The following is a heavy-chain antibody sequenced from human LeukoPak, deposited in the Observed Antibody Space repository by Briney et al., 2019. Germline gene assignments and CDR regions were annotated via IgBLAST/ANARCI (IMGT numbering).Heavy chain of an antibody. CDR1: DGSISSSSYY. CDR3: ATLLRSSSATYYYYYMDV. Sequence: SETLSLTCTVSDGSISSSSYYWGWIRQPPGKGLEWIGSIYYGSVFYSVSTYYNPSLKSRVTMSGDTSKNQFSLKLSSVTAADTAVYYCATLLRSSSATYYYYYMDVWGKGTTVTVSS. CDR2: IYYGSVFYSVST. V-gene: IGHV4-39*07. D-gene: IGHD6-6*01. J-gene: IGHJ6*03.